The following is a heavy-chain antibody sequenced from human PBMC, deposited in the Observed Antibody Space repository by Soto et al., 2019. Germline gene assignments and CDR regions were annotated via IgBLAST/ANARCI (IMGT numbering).Heavy chain of an antibody. Sequence: ASVMVSCKASGYTFTSYDINWVRQATGQGLEWIGWMNPNSGKTGYAQKFQGRVTMTRNTSISTAYMELSSLRSEDTAVYYCARGRGVLGYYYYGMDVWGQGTTVTVSS. CDR2: MNPNSGKT. D-gene: IGHD3-10*01. V-gene: IGHV1-8*01. J-gene: IGHJ6*02. CDR1: GYTFTSYD. CDR3: ARGRGVLGYYYYGMDV.